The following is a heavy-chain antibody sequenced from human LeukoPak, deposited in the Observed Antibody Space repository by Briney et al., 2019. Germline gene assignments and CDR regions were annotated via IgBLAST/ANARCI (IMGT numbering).Heavy chain of an antibody. Sequence: APVKVSCKASGYTFTSYYMHWVRQAPGQGLEWMGIINPSGGSTSYAQKFQGRVTMTRDTSTSTVYMELSSLRSEDTAVYYCARLPDYDFWSGYYYDFDYWGQGTLVTVSS. J-gene: IGHJ4*02. CDR3: ARLPDYDFWSGYYYDFDY. D-gene: IGHD3-3*01. CDR2: INPSGGST. CDR1: GYTFTSYY. V-gene: IGHV1-46*01.